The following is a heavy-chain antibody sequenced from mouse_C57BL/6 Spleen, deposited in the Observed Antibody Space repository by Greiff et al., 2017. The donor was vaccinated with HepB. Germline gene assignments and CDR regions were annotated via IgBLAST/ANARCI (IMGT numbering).Heavy chain of an antibody. V-gene: IGHV1-26*01. CDR2: INPNNGGT. CDR3: ARKEAIYYDYDGGPWFAY. CDR1: GYTFTDYY. J-gene: IGHJ3*01. Sequence: EVQLQQSGPELVKPGASVKISCKASGYTFTDYYMNWVKQSHGKSLEWIGDINPNNGGTSYNQKFKGKATLTVDKSSSTAYMALRSLTSEDSAVYYCARKEAIYYDYDGGPWFAYWGQGTLVTVSA. D-gene: IGHD2-4*01.